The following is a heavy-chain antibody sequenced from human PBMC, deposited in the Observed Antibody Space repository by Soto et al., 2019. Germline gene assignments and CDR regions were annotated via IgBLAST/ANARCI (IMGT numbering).Heavy chain of an antibody. D-gene: IGHD5-18*01. V-gene: IGHV1-58*01. Sequence: SVKVSCKASGFTFTSSAVQWVRQARGQRLEWIGWIVVGSGNTNYAQKFQERVTITRDMSTSTAYMELSSLRSEDTAVYYCARVEAPLIHSDHYYYGMDVWGQGTTVTVSS. J-gene: IGHJ6*01. CDR1: GFTFTSSA. CDR2: IVVGSGNT. CDR3: ARVEAPLIHSDHYYYGMDV.